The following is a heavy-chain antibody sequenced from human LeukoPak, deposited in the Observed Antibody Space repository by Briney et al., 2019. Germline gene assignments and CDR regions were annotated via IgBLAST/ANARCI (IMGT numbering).Heavy chain of an antibody. V-gene: IGHV4-30-2*01. Sequence: SGTLSLTCAVSGGSISSGGYSWSWIRQPPGKGLEWIGYIYHSGSTYYNPSLKSRVTISVDRSKNQFSLKLSSVTAADTAVHYCASFGSYYSKSDYWGQGTLVTVSS. CDR3: ASFGSYYSKSDY. CDR2: IYHSGST. D-gene: IGHD1-26*01. CDR1: GGSISSGGYS. J-gene: IGHJ4*02.